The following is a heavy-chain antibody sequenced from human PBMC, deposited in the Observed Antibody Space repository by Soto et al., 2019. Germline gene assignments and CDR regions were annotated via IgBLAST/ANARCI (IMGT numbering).Heavy chain of an antibody. CDR1: GFTFSSYA. CDR3: AKGIHDILTGYHGFDY. CDR2: ISGSGGST. J-gene: IGHJ4*02. Sequence: GGSLRLSCAASGFTFSSYAMSWGRQAPGKGLEWVSVISGSGGSTFYGDSVKGRFTISRDNSKNTLYLQMNSLRAEDTAVYYCAKGIHDILTGYHGFDYWGQGTLVTVSS. V-gene: IGHV3-23*01. D-gene: IGHD3-9*01.